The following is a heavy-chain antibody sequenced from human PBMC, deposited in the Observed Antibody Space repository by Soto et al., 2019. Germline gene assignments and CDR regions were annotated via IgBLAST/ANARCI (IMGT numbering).Heavy chain of an antibody. J-gene: IGHJ1*01. D-gene: IGHD2-15*01. CDR2: IFYSGST. V-gene: IGHV4-30-4*08. CDR1: GDSISSSNYF. Sequence: SETLSLTCTVSGDSISSSNYFWGWIRQPPGKGLEWIGYIFYSGSTYYNPSLKSRVTISVDTSKNQFSLKLSSVTAADTAVYYCARRPQDCSGGRCYLYFHHWGQGTLVTVSS. CDR3: ARRPQDCSGGRCYLYFHH.